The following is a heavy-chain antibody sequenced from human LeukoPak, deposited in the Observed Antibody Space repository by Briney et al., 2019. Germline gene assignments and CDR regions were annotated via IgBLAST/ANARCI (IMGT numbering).Heavy chain of an antibody. CDR1: GFSLSTSGVG. CDR3: AHTLYSNYPNWFDP. J-gene: IGHJ5*02. Sequence: SGPTLVKPTQTLTLTCTFSGFSLSTSGVGVGWIRQPRGKALEWLALIYWNDDKRYSPSLKSRLTITKDTSKNQVVLTMTNMDPVDTATYYCAHTLYSNYPNWFDPWGQGTLVTVSS. CDR2: IYWNDDK. D-gene: IGHD4-11*01. V-gene: IGHV2-5*01.